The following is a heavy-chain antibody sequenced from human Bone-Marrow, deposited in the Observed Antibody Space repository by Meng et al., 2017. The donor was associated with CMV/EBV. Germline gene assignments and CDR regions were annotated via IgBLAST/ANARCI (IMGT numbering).Heavy chain of an antibody. CDR2: INPNSGGT. CDR1: GYTFTGYY. Sequence: ASVEVSCKASGYTFTGYYMHWVRQAPGQGLVWMGWINPNSGGTNYAQKFQGRVTMTRDTSISTAYMELSRLRSDDTGVYYCASLVVPAARGGDYWGQGTLVTVSS. V-gene: IGHV1-2*02. CDR3: ASLVVPAARGGDY. D-gene: IGHD2-2*01. J-gene: IGHJ4*02.